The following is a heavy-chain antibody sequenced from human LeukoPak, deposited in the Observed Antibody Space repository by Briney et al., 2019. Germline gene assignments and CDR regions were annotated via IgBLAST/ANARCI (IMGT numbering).Heavy chain of an antibody. J-gene: IGHJ4*02. CDR3: AKDSPYYDFWSGYPDY. CDR2: IRYDGSNK. D-gene: IGHD3-3*01. Sequence: GGSLRLSCAAPGFTFSSYGMHWVRQAPGKGLEWVAFIRYDGSNKYYADSVKGRFTISRDNSKNTLYLQMNSLRAEDTAVYYCAKDSPYYDFWSGYPDYWGQGTLVTVSS. V-gene: IGHV3-30*02. CDR1: GFTFSSYG.